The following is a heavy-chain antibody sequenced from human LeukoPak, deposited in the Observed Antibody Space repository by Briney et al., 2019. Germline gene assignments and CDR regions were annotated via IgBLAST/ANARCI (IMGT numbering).Heavy chain of an antibody. Sequence: PGGSLRLSCAASGFTFSRNNMNWVRQAPGKGLEWVSGINWNGDSTGYADSVKGRFTISRDNAKNSLYLQMNSLRAEDTALYHCARYQLLDYNYYYMDVWGKGTTVTISS. CDR2: INWNGDST. CDR1: GFTFSRNN. CDR3: ARYQLLDYNYYYMDV. D-gene: IGHD2-2*01. V-gene: IGHV3-20*01. J-gene: IGHJ6*03.